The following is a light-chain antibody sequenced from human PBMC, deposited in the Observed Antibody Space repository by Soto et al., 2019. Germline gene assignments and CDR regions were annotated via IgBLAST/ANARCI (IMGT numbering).Light chain of an antibody. J-gene: IGKJ2*01. CDR2: GAS. Sequence: EIVLTQSPGTLSLSPGERATLSCRASHSVSSSYLAWYQQKPGQAPRLLIYGASSRATGIADRFSGSGYGTDFTLTISRLEPEDFAEYYCQQYGSSPPYTFGQGTKLEIK. CDR1: HSVSSSY. CDR3: QQYGSSPPYT. V-gene: IGKV3-20*01.